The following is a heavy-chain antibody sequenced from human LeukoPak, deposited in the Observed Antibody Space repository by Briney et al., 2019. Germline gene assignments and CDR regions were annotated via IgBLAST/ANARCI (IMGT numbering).Heavy chain of an antibody. CDR3: AKNFAPGNAFYDF. CDR1: GFTVSGNY. V-gene: IGHV3-53*01. CDR2: IDWTSHYI. J-gene: IGHJ4*02. Sequence: GGSLRLSCAASGFTVSGNYMSWVRQAPGRGLEWVSAIDWTSHYIFYRDSVQGRFTTSRDNSRATLFLQMNSLTAEDSAVYYCAKNFAPGNAFYDFWGQGVLVTVSS. D-gene: IGHD1-1*01.